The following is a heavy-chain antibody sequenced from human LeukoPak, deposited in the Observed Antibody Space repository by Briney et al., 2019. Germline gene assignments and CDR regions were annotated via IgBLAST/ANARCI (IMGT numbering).Heavy chain of an antibody. CDR2: IRYDGSNK. J-gene: IGHJ4*02. D-gene: IGHD6-13*01. CDR1: GFTFSSYG. Sequence: GGSLRLSCAASGFTFSSYGMHWVRQAPGKGLEWVAFIRYDGSNKYYADSVKGRFTISRDNSKNTLYLQMNSLRAEDTAVYYCSLVGIAAATAHFAYWGQGTLVTVSS. CDR3: SLVGIAAATAHFAY. V-gene: IGHV3-30*02.